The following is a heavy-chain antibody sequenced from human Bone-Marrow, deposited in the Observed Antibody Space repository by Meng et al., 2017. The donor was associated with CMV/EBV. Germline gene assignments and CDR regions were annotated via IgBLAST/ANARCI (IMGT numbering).Heavy chain of an antibody. Sequence: ASFKVSCKASGYTFTGYYMHWVRQAPGQGLEWMGCINPNSGGTNYAQKFQGRVTMTRDTSISTAYMELSRLRSDDTAVYYCAREEVYTSTFYYYGMDVWGQGTMVTVSS. J-gene: IGHJ6*02. D-gene: IGHD5/OR15-5a*01. CDR1: GYTFTGYY. CDR2: INPNSGGT. CDR3: AREEVYTSTFYYYGMDV. V-gene: IGHV1-2*02.